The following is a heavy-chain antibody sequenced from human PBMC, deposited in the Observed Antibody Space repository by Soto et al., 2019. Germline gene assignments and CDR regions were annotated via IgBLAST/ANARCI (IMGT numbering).Heavy chain of an antibody. V-gene: IGHV3-30-3*01. Sequence: QVQLVESGGGVVQPGRSLRLSCAASGFTFSSYAMHWVRQAPGKGLEWVAVISYDGSNKYYADSVKGRFTISRDNSKNTLYLQMNSLRAEDTAVYYCARPQFGGAAAVTSYPYYYYYYGMDVW. CDR1: GFTFSSYA. J-gene: IGHJ6*01. CDR3: ARPQFGGAAAVTSYPYYYYYYGMDV. CDR2: ISYDGSNK. D-gene: IGHD6-13*01.